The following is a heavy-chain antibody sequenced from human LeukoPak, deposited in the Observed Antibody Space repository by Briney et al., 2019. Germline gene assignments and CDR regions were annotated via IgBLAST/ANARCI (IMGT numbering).Heavy chain of an antibody. Sequence: ASVKVSCKASGYTFTSYYMHWVRQAPGQGLEWMGIINPSGGSTSYAQKFQGRVTMTGDTSTSTVYMELSSLRSEDTAVYCCPTGRGGYGIDYWGQGTLVTVSS. D-gene: IGHD5-12*01. CDR3: PTGRGGYGIDY. CDR1: GYTFTSYY. V-gene: IGHV1-46*01. J-gene: IGHJ4*02. CDR2: INPSGGST.